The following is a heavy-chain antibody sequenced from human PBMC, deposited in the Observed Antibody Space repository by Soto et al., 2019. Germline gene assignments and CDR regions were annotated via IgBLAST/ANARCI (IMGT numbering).Heavy chain of an antibody. CDR1: GFSFSDYY. CDR2: TGRSLYPI. CDR3: ARDNRSFWNGYYRRYDYYGMDV. D-gene: IGHD3-3*01. Sequence: HVQLVESGGGLVEPGGSLRLSCAASGFSFSDYYVNWIRQAPGKGLEWISYTGRSLYPIYHADSVKGRFSISRDSAKNSVFLQMNSLRVEDTAVYYCARDNRSFWNGYYRRYDYYGMDVWGRGPTVIVSS. J-gene: IGHJ6*02. V-gene: IGHV3-11*01.